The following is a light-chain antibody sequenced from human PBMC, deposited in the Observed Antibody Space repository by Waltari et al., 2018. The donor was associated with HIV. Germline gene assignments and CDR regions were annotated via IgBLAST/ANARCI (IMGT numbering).Light chain of an antibody. J-gene: IGLJ3*02. V-gene: IGLV6-57*01. CDR2: EDN. Sequence: NFMLTRPHSVSESPGKTVTISCTRSSGRIASNYVQWYQQRPGSSPTTVIYEDNQRPSGVPDRFSGSIDSSSNSASLTISGLKTEDEADYYCQSSDSSNWVFGGGTKLTVL. CDR1: SGRIASNY. CDR3: QSSDSSNWV.